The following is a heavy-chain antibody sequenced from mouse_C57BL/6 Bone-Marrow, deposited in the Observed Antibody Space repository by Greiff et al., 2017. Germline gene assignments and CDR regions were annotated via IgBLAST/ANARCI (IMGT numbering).Heavy chain of an antibody. Sequence: QVQLQQSGAELARPGASVKLSCKASGYTFTSYGISWVKQRTGQGLEWIGEIYPRSGNTYYNEKFKGKATLTADKSSSSAYMELRSLTSEDSAVSFCARRGYYYGEDYWGQGTTLTVSS. J-gene: IGHJ2*01. D-gene: IGHD1-1*01. V-gene: IGHV1-81*01. CDR3: ARRGYYYGEDY. CDR1: GYTFTSYG. CDR2: IYPRSGNT.